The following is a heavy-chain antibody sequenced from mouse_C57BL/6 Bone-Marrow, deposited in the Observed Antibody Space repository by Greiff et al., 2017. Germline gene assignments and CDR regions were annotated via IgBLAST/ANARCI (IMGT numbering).Heavy chain of an antibody. CDR3: ARQRRLRAWFAY. CDR1: GYSFTGYY. J-gene: IGHJ3*01. D-gene: IGHD3-2*02. CDR2: INPSTGGT. Sequence: VQLQQSGPELVKPGASVKISCKASGYSFTGYYMNWVKQSPEKSLEWIGEINPSTGGTTYNQKFKAKATLTVDKSSSTAYMQLKSLTSEDSAVYYCARQRRLRAWFAYWGQGTLVTVSA. V-gene: IGHV1-42*01.